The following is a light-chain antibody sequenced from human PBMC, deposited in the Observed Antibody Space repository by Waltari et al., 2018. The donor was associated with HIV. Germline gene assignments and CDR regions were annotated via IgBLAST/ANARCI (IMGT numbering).Light chain of an antibody. CDR1: QNIGRT. J-gene: IGKJ4*01. Sequence: IHMTQSPSSVSASVGGAVSISCRASQNIGRTLALYQLKPGKAPRLLIYDASRLDDGVPARFRGSGSRSNFTFAITSLQPEDFAIYVCQQAKSFPHTFAAGTRVE. CDR2: DAS. V-gene: IGKV1-12*01. CDR3: QQAKSFPHT.